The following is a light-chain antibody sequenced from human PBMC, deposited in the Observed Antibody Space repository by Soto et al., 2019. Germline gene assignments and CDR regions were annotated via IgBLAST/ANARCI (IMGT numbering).Light chain of an antibody. CDR1: QSVGNNY. CDR2: TAS. V-gene: IGKV3-20*01. J-gene: IGKJ4*01. Sequence: EIVLTQSPGTLSLSPVERSTLSFRASQSVGNNYLAWYQQKPGQAPRLLIYTASIRATGIPDRFSGSGSGTDFTLTISRLEPEDFAVYYCHQHAESPLTFGGGTKVDIK. CDR3: HQHAESPLT.